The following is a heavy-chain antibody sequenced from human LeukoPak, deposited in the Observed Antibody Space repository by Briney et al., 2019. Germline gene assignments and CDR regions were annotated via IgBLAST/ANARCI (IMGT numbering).Heavy chain of an antibody. CDR3: ARDDCSSISCYHNWFDP. CDR1: GFTFSSYW. CDR2: IKQDGSEK. D-gene: IGHD2-2*01. Sequence: GGSLRLSCAASGFTFSSYWMSWVRQAPGKGLEWVANIKQDGSEKDYVDSVKGRFPISRDNAKNSLYLQMNSLRAEDTAVYYCARDDCSSISCYHNWFDPWGQGTLVTVSS. J-gene: IGHJ5*02. V-gene: IGHV3-7*01.